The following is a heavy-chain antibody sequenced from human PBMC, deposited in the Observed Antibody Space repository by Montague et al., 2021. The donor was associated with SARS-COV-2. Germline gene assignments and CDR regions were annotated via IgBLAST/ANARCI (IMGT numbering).Heavy chain of an antibody. D-gene: IGHD4/OR15-4a*01. Sequence: LVKPTQTLSLTCTVSSDSINSYYWGWIRQPPGKRLEWLGYVYSSGTTNYNPSLNSRIAISVDTSKNQFSLRLDSVTAADTAIYYCATLTQSNGDFWGQGALVTVS. J-gene: IGHJ4*02. V-gene: IGHV4-4*08. CDR1: SDSINSYY. CDR3: ATLTQSNGDF. CDR2: VYSSGTT.